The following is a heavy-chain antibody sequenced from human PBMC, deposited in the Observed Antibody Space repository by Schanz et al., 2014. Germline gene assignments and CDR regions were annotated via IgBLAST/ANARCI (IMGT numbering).Heavy chain of an antibody. J-gene: IGHJ3*02. CDR3: ARDLPYCDGGKCYSDGFDI. CDR2: INTANGNA. D-gene: IGHD2-21*01. CDR1: EYSFTSYS. V-gene: IGHV1-3*04. Sequence: QVHLVQSGAEVKRPGASVKVSCKASEYSFTSYSMHWLRQAPGQSLEWMGWINTANGNAKYSANFQARVTITRDTSATTAYMELTNLRSEDTAVYYCARDLPYCDGGKCYSDGFDISGQGTLXTISS.